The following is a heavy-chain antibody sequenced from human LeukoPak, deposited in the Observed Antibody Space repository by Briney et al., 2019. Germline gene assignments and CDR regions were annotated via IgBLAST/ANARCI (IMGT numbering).Heavy chain of an antibody. D-gene: IGHD6-13*01. V-gene: IGHV4-30-4*08. CDR3: ARPEARAGTFSFDY. CDR2: IYYSGST. Sequence: PSQTLSLTCTVSGGSISSGDYYWNWFRQPPGKGLEWIGYIYYSGSTYCNPSLKSRVTVSVDTSKNQFSLKLSSVTAADTAVYYCARPEARAGTFSFDYWGQGTLVTVSS. CDR1: GGSISSGDYY. J-gene: IGHJ4*02.